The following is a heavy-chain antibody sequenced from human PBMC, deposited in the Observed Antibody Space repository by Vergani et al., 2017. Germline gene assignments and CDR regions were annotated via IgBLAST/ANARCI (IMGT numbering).Heavy chain of an antibody. D-gene: IGHD2-2*01. V-gene: IGHV4-38-2*01. Sequence: QVQLQESGPGLVKPSETLSLTCAVSGYSISSGYYWGWIRQPPGKGLEWIGSIYHSGSTYYNPSLKSRVNISVDTSKNQFSLKLSSVTAADTAVYYCARQVGCSSTSCYRPLYYYYGMDVWGQGTTVTVSS. CDR2: IYHSGST. CDR1: GYSISSGYY. J-gene: IGHJ6*02. CDR3: ARQVGCSSTSCYRPLYYYYGMDV.